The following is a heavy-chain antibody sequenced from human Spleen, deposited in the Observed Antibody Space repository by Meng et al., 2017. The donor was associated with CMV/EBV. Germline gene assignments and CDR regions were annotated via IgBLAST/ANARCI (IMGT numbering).Heavy chain of an antibody. CDR1: GFAFSSYA. CDR2: IGTGGDT. V-gene: IGHV3-47*01. J-gene: IGHJ4*02. Sequence: GGSLRLSCAASGFAFSSYALHWVRRAPGKGLEWVSAIGTGGDTYYADSVMGRFTISRDNAKKSLYLHMNSLIAEDMAVYYCAKDGTYSSSCFDYWGQGTLVTVSS. D-gene: IGHD6-13*01. CDR3: AKDGTYSSSCFDY.